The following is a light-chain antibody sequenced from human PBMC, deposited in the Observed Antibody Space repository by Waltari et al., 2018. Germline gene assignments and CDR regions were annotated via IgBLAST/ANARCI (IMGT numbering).Light chain of an antibody. V-gene: IGLV4-69*01. CDR2: VNSDGSH. CDR3: QTGGHGTGV. CDR1: SGHSSNI. Sequence: QLVLAQSPSASASLGASVKLTCTLSSGHSSNIIAWLQQQPGKGPRYLMKVNSDGSHIKGDDIPDRFSGSSSGAERYLTSSSVQSEDEADYYCQTGGHGTGVFGGGTTLTVL. J-gene: IGLJ3*02.